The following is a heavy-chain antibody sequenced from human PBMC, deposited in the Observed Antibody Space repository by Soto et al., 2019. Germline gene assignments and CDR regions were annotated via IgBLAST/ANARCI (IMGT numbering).Heavy chain of an antibody. D-gene: IGHD2-8*01. CDR3: ASRGYYAISAFDL. V-gene: IGHV4-39*01. Sequence: SETLSLTCTVSGGSISSSSYYWGWIRQPPGKGLEWIGSIYYSGSTYYNPSLKSRVTISVDTSKNQFSLKLSSVTAAVTAVYYYASRGYYAISAFDLWGRWTMVT. CDR2: IYYSGST. CDR1: GGSISSSSYY. J-gene: IGHJ3*01.